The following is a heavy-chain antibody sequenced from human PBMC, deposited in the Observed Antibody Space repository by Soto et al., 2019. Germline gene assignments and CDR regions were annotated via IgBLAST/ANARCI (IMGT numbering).Heavy chain of an antibody. J-gene: IGHJ4*02. CDR3: VRTSLVVAAATREDY. CDR2: INSDGSST. V-gene: IGHV3-74*01. Sequence: EVQLVESGGGLVQPGGSLRLSCAASGFTFSSYWMHWVRQAPGKGLVWVSRINSDGSSTSYADSVKGRFTISRDNAKNTLHRQMNSLRAEDPAVYYGVRTSLVVAAATREDYWGQGTLVTVSS. D-gene: IGHD2-15*01. CDR1: GFTFSSYW.